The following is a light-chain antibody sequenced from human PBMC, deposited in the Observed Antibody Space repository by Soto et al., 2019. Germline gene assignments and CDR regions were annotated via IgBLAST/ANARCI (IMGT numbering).Light chain of an antibody. V-gene: IGKV1-12*01. J-gene: IGKJ4*01. CDR3: QQTDDFPLT. CDR1: QGIYSR. CDR2: ATS. Sequence: DIQMTQSPSFLSASVGDTVTVTWRASQGIYSRLAWYQQKPGKAPELLIYATSTLQNGVPSRFSGSGFGTDFTLSISSLQPEDSASYFCQQTDDFPLTFGGGTKVDIK.